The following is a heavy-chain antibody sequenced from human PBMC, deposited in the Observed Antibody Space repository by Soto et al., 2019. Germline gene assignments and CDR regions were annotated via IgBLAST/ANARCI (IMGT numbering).Heavy chain of an antibody. D-gene: IGHD5-12*01. V-gene: IGHV3-30*18. Sequence: GGSLRLTCEASGFTFSSYGMHWVRQAPGKGLEWVAVISYDGSNKYYADSVKGRFTISRDNSKNTLYLQMNSLRAEDTAVYYCAKDHGWVATILDYWGQGTLVTVSS. J-gene: IGHJ4*02. CDR2: ISYDGSNK. CDR3: AKDHGWVATILDY. CDR1: GFTFSSYG.